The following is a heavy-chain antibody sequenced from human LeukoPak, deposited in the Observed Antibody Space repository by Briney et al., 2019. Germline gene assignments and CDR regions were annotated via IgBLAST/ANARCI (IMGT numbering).Heavy chain of an antibody. CDR1: GYTLTNYY. J-gene: IGHJ4*02. Sequence: ASVKVSCKASGYTLTNYYIHWLRQAPGQGLEWMGLINPSGGSTTYAQKFQGRLTMTRDMSTSTVYMELSRLRSDDTAVYYCARAESGTMVRGVIVNWGQGTLVTVSS. CDR2: INPSGGST. D-gene: IGHD3-10*01. CDR3: ARAESGTMVRGVIVN. V-gene: IGHV1-46*01.